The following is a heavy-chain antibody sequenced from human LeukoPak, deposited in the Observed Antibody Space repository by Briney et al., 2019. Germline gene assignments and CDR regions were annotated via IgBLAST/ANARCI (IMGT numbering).Heavy chain of an antibody. Sequence: PSETLSLTCAVSGYSISSGYYWGWIRQPPGKGLEWIGSIYHSGSTYYNPSLKSRVTISVDTSKNQFSLQLSSVTAADTAVYYCARRTTVVTKSFDYWGQGTLVTVSS. V-gene: IGHV4-38-2*01. CDR1: GYSISSGYY. D-gene: IGHD4-23*01. CDR3: ARRTTVVTKSFDY. J-gene: IGHJ4*02. CDR2: IYHSGST.